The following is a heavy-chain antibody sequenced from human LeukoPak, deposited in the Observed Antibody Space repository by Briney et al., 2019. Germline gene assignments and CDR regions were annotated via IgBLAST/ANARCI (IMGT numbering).Heavy chain of an antibody. D-gene: IGHD2-2*01. CDR1: GGSFSDYS. CDR3: ARVRELGYCSSTSCSGRWFDP. V-gene: IGHV4-30-2*01. Sequence: SETLSLTCAVYGGSFSDYSWTWIRQPPGKGLEWIGYIYHSGSTYYNPSLKSRVTISVDRSKNQFSLKLSSVTAADTAVYYCARVRELGYCSSTSCSGRWFDPWGQGTLVTVSS. CDR2: IYHSGST. J-gene: IGHJ5*02.